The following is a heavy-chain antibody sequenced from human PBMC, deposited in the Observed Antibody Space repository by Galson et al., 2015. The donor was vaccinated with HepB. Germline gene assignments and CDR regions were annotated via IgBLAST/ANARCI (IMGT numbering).Heavy chain of an antibody. J-gene: IGHJ5*02. V-gene: IGHV1-69*13. Sequence: SVKVSCKASGGTFSSYAISWVRQAPGQGLEWMGGIIPIFGTANYAQKFQGRVTITADESTSTAYMELSSLRSEDTAVYYCASHDILTGYYPNWFDPWGQGTLVTVSS. CDR2: IIPIFGTA. D-gene: IGHD3-9*01. CDR1: GGTFSSYA. CDR3: ASHDILTGYYPNWFDP.